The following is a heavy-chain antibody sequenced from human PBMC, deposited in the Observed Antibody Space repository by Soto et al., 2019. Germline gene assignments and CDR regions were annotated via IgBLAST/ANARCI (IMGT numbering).Heavy chain of an antibody. Sequence: GGSLRLSCAASGFTFSSYAMHWVRQAPGKGLEWVAVISYDGSNKYYADSVKGRFTISRDNSKNTLYLQMNSLRAEDTAVYYCERAAAIQFYDYWGQGTLVTVSS. J-gene: IGHJ4*02. CDR3: ERAAAIQFYDY. V-gene: IGHV3-30-3*01. CDR1: GFTFSSYA. CDR2: ISYDGSNK. D-gene: IGHD2-2*02.